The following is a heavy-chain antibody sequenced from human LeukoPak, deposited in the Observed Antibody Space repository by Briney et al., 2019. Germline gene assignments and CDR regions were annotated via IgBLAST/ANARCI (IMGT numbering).Heavy chain of an antibody. Sequence: PSETLSLTCAVYGGSFSGYYWSWIRQPPGKGLEWIGEINHSGSTNYNPSLKSRVTISVDTSKNQFSLKLSSVTAADTAVYYGARARRTTSRIYYYYMDVWGKGTTVTVSS. CDR1: GGSFSGYY. CDR3: ARARRTTSRIYYYYMDV. D-gene: IGHD1-7*01. J-gene: IGHJ6*03. CDR2: INHSGST. V-gene: IGHV4-34*01.